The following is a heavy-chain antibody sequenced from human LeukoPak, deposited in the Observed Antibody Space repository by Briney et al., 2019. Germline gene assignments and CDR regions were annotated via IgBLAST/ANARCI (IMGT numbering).Heavy chain of an antibody. Sequence: GGSLRLSCAASGFIFSSYTMNWVRQAPGKGLEWVSSISSSSSYIYYGDSVKGRFTISRDHAKNSLFLQMNSLRAEDTAIYYCARDRGGNDAFDIWGQGTMVTVSS. CDR2: ISSSSSYI. D-gene: IGHD2-15*01. CDR1: GFIFSSYT. V-gene: IGHV3-21*01. CDR3: ARDRGGNDAFDI. J-gene: IGHJ3*02.